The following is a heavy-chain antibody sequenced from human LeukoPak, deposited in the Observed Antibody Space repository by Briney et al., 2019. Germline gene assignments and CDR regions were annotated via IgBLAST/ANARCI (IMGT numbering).Heavy chain of an antibody. CDR1: GGSISSSNW. Sequence: SETLSLTCAVSGGSISSSNWWSWVRQPPGKGLEWIGEIYHSGSTNYNPSLKSRVTISVDKSKNQFSLKLSSVTAADTVVYYCARGLGGYLRYYYYMDVWGKGTTVTISS. D-gene: IGHD5-12*01. V-gene: IGHV4-4*02. CDR3: ARGLGGYLRYYYYMDV. J-gene: IGHJ6*03. CDR2: IYHSGST.